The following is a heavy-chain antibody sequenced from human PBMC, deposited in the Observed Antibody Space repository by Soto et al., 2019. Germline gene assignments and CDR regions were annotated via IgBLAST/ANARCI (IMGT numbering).Heavy chain of an antibody. V-gene: IGHV4-34*01. CDR1: GGSFSGYY. D-gene: IGHD3-16*02. CDR3: ARSWGSYRYTVPWFDP. J-gene: IGHJ5*02. CDR2: INHSGST. Sequence: SETLSLTCAVYGGSFSGYYWSWIRQPPGKGLEWIGEINHSGSTNYNPSLKSRVTISVDTSKNQFSMKLSSVTAADTAVYYCARSWGSYRYTVPWFDPWGQGTLVTV.